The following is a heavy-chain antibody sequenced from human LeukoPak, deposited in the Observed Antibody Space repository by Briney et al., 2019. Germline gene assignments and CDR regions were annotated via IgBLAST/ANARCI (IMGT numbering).Heavy chain of an antibody. V-gene: IGHV3-23*01. Sequence: GGSLRLSCGASGFTFSSHAMTWVRQAPGKGLEWVSAISISGDATYYADAVKGRFTISRDNSKNTVYLQMNSLRAEDTAVYYCANEIRPNDYWGQGTLVTVSS. CDR1: GFTFSSHA. CDR2: ISISGDAT. D-gene: IGHD4-17*01. J-gene: IGHJ4*02. CDR3: ANEIRPNDY.